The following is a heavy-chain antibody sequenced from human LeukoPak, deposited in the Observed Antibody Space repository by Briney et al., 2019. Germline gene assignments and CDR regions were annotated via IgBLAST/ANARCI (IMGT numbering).Heavy chain of an antibody. CDR3: ARAGYSSGTFDY. J-gene: IGHJ4*02. V-gene: IGHV3-30*03. CDR2: ISYDGSNK. CDR1: GFTFSSYG. D-gene: IGHD6-19*01. Sequence: PGRSLRLSCAASGFTFSSYGMHWVRQAPGKGLEWVAVISYDGSNKYYADSVKGRFTISRDNSKNTLYLQMNSLRAEDTAVYYCARAGYSSGTFDYWGQGTLVTVSS.